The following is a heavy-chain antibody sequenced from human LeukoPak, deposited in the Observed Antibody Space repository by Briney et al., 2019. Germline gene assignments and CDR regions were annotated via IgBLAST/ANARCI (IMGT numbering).Heavy chain of an antibody. CDR2: IRYDGSNK. J-gene: IGHJ4*02. Sequence: GGSLRLSCAASGFTFSSYGMHWVRQAPGKGLEWVAFIRYDGSNKYYADSVKGRFTISRDNSKNTLYLQMNSLRAEDTAVYYCAKDLTQDPSSSWNWGQGTLVTVSS. V-gene: IGHV3-30*02. CDR3: AKDLTQDPSSSWN. CDR1: GFTFSSYG. D-gene: IGHD6-13*01.